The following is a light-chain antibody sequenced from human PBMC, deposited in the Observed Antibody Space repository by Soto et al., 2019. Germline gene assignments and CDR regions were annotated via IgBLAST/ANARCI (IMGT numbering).Light chain of an antibody. CDR3: SSYTSSSTLP. CDR2: EVS. V-gene: IGLV2-14*01. Sequence: QSVLTQPASVSGSPGQSITISCTGTSSDVGGYNYVSWYQQHPGKAPKLMIYEVSNRPSGVSNRFSGSKSGNTASLTISGLQAEDEADYYSSSYTSSSTLPFGGGTKLTVL. CDR1: SSDVGGYNY. J-gene: IGLJ2*01.